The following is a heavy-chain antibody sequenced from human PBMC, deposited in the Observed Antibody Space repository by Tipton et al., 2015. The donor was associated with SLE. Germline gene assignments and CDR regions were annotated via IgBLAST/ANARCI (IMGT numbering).Heavy chain of an antibody. J-gene: IGHJ4*02. CDR3: ARLWQQLAN. Sequence: LRLSCAVYGGSFSGYYWSWIRQPPGKGLEWIGEINHSGSTNYNPSLKSRVTISIDTSKNQFSLRLSSVTAADTAVYYCARLWQQLANWGQGTLVTVSS. D-gene: IGHD6-13*01. CDR2: INHSGST. V-gene: IGHV4-34*01. CDR1: GGSFSGYY.